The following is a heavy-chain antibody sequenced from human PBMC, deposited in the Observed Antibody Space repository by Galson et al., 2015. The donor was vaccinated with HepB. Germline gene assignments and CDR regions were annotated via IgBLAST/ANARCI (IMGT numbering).Heavy chain of an antibody. CDR1: GGSISSGGYY. V-gene: IGHV4-31*03. CDR3: ARVPPASSIAARHNWFDP. CDR2: IYYSGST. J-gene: IGHJ5*02. Sequence: TLSLTCTVSGGSISSGGYYWSWIRQHPGKGLEWIGYIYYSGSTYYNPSLKSRVTISVDTSKNQFSLKLSSVTAADTAVYYCARVPPASSIAARHNWFDPWGQGTLVTVSS. D-gene: IGHD6-6*01.